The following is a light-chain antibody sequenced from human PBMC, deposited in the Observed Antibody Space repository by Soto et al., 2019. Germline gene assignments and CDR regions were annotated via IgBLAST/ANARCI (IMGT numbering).Light chain of an antibody. Sequence: ERLMTQSPRILTFSQRERATLSCRASQSVSSNLAWYQQKPGQAPRLLIYGASIRATGLPARFSGSASGTEFTLTISSLQSEDFAVYYCQHYNNWPPWTFGQPTKVDIK. V-gene: IGKV3-15*01. CDR2: GAS. CDR1: QSVSSN. CDR3: QHYNNWPPWT. J-gene: IGKJ1*01.